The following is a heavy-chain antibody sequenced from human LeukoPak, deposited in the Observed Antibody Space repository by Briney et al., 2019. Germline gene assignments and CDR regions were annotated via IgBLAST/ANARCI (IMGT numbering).Heavy chain of an antibody. Sequence: ASVKVSCKASGGTFSSYAISWVRQAPGQGLERMGRIIPILGIANYAQKFQGRVTITADKSTSTAYMELSSLRSEDTAVYYCATATRWELLVDYWGQGTLVTVSS. J-gene: IGHJ4*02. CDR1: GGTFSSYA. CDR2: IIPILGIA. D-gene: IGHD1-26*01. CDR3: ATATRWELLVDY. V-gene: IGHV1-69*04.